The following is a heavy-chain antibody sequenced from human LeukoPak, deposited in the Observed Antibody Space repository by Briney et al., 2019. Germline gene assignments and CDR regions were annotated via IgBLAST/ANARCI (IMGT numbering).Heavy chain of an antibody. Sequence: GESLKISCKGTGYRFSNSWIGWVRQMPGKGLEWMGIIFPADTDTRYSPSFQGQVTISADKSISTAYLQWSGLKASDTAIYYCAGSIRLSAFDYWGQGTLVTVSS. D-gene: IGHD2-21*01. V-gene: IGHV5-51*01. CDR3: AGSIRLSAFDY. J-gene: IGHJ4*02. CDR2: IFPADTDT. CDR1: GYRFSNSW.